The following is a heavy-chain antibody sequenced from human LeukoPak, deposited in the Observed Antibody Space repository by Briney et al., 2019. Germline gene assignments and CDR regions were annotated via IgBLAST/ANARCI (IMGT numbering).Heavy chain of an antibody. D-gene: IGHD2-15*01. CDR2: ISGSSSTI. Sequence: PGGSLRLSCAASGFTFSSYAMSWVRQAPGKGLEWVSAISGSSSTIYYADSVKGRFTISRDNAKNSLYLQMNSLRAEDTAVYYCARDRSDLGAFDIWGQGTMVTVSS. CDR3: ARDRSDLGAFDI. CDR1: GFTFSSYA. J-gene: IGHJ3*02. V-gene: IGHV3-48*01.